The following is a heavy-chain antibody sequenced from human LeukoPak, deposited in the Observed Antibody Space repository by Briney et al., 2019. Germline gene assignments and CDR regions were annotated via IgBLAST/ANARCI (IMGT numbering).Heavy chain of an antibody. J-gene: IGHJ4*02. D-gene: IGHD4-17*01. CDR3: ARARDYGDNFDY. V-gene: IGHV1-69*06. CDR1: GGTFSSYA. Sequence: ASVKVSCKASGGTFSSYAISWVRQAPGQGLEWMGGIIPIFGTANYAQKFQGRVTITADKSTSTAYMELSSLRSEDTAVYYCARARDYGDNFDYWGQGTLVTVSS. CDR2: IIPIFGTA.